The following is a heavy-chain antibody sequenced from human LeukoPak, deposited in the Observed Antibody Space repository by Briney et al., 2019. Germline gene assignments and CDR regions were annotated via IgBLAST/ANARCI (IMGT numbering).Heavy chain of an antibody. CDR3: ARVSSTRLGISVPQRLDS. J-gene: IGHJ4*02. Sequence: ASVKVSCKASGYTFTGNYMHWVRQAPGQGLEWMGWINPNSGGTNYSQKFQGRVTMTRDTSISTAYMELSRLRSADTAVYYCARVSSTRLGISVPQRLDSWGQGTLVTVSS. CDR1: GYTFTGNY. D-gene: IGHD2-2*01. V-gene: IGHV1-2*02. CDR2: INPNSGGT.